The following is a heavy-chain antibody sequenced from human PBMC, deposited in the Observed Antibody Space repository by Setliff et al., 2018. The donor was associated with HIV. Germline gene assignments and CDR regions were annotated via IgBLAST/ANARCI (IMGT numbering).Heavy chain of an antibody. CDR1: GFILRNYY. D-gene: IGHD3-16*01. Sequence: GSLRLSCAASGFILRNYYVDWIRQPPGKGLEWVGRITAKFNGYVKEYVASVQGRFTISRDDSKDSLFLQMNNLKTEDTAVYYCVRAAAGLDIWSQKILVTVSS. V-gene: IGHV3-72*01. CDR2: ITAKFNGYVK. CDR3: VRAAAGLDI. J-gene: IGHJ4*02.